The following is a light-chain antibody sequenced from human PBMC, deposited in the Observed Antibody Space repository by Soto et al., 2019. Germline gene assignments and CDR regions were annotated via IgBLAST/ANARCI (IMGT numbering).Light chain of an antibody. J-gene: IGKJ2*01. V-gene: IGKV1-12*01. Sequence: DIHMTQSPSSVSASIGDRVTITCRASQHISTWWVWYQQKPGKAPTLLIYAASSLQSEVPSRFSGSGSGTDFTLTISSLQSEDSATYYWQQANSFPFTFGRGPRLEI. CDR3: QQANSFPFT. CDR1: QHISTW. CDR2: AAS.